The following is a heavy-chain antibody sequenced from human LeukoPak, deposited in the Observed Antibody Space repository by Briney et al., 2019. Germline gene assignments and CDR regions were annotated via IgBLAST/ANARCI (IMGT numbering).Heavy chain of an antibody. D-gene: IGHD2-2*02. CDR3: ARDHRCSSTSCYSYYCYGMDV. Sequence: GRSLRLSCAASGFTFSSHAMHWVRQAPGKGLEWVAVISYDGSNKYYADSGKGRFTISRDNSKNTLYLQMNSLRAEDTAVYYCARDHRCSSTSCYSYYCYGMDVWGQGTTVTVSS. CDR1: GFTFSSHA. J-gene: IGHJ6*02. CDR2: ISYDGSNK. V-gene: IGHV3-30-3*01.